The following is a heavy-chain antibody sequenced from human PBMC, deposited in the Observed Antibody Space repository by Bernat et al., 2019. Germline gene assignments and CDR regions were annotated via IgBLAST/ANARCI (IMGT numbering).Heavy chain of an antibody. CDR2: INDDGSNT. J-gene: IGHJ5*02. D-gene: IGHD3-22*01. CDR3: ARVGGGSSVYVNWFDP. CDR1: GFTFSTYW. V-gene: IGHV3-74*01. Sequence: EVQLVESGGALVQPGGSLRLSCAASGFTFSTYWMHWVRQAPGKGLVWVSRINDDGSNTNYADSVKGRFTISRDNAKDTLYLQMNSLRAEDTAVYYCARVGGGSSVYVNWFDPWGQGALVTVSS.